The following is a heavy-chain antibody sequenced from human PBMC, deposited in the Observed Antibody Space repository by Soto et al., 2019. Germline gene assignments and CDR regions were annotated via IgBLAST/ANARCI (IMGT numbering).Heavy chain of an antibody. CDR2: ISDTGGGT. J-gene: IGHJ4*02. CDR3: ARSSSYWPHY. D-gene: IGHD3-22*01. CDR1: GFTLTAHA. Sequence: GGSLRLSCATSGFTLTAHAMSWVRQAPGKGLEWVSGISDTGGGTYYADSVKGRFTISRDTSKNTLYLQMDSLRAEDTAVYYCARSSSYWPHYWGQGTLVTVSS. V-gene: IGHV3-23*01.